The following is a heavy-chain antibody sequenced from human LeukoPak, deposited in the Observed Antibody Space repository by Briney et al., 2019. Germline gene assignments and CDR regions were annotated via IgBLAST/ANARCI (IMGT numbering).Heavy chain of an antibody. Sequence: GGSLRLSCAASGFTFSSYAMHWVRQAPDKGLEWVSVISDDGNTKYYADSVKGRFTISRDNSKNTLYPQMNSLRVEDTAVYYCAVRGDGTSALSPGGFWGQGTVVTVSS. D-gene: IGHD2-2*01. CDR2: ISDDGNTK. CDR1: GFTFSSYA. J-gene: IGHJ3*01. CDR3: AVRGDGTSALSPGGF. V-gene: IGHV3-30-3*01.